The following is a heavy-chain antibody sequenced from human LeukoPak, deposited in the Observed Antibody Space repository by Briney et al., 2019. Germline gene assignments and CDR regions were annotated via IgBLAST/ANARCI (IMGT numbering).Heavy chain of an antibody. D-gene: IGHD3-3*01. J-gene: IGHJ2*01. CDR3: ARGFWSGYELSYWYFDL. CDR1: GYTFTRYY. CDR2: INPNSGGT. Sequence: GASVKVSCQASGYTFTRYYMHWVRQAPGQGLEWMGRINPNSGGTNYAQKFQGRVTMTRDTSISTAYMELSRLRSDDTAVYYCARGFWSGYELSYWYFDLWGRGTLVTVSS. V-gene: IGHV1-2*06.